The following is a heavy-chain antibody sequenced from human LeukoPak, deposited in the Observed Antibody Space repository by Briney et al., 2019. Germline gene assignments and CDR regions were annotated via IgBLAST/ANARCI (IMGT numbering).Heavy chain of an antibody. J-gene: IGHJ4*02. D-gene: IGHD2-2*01. V-gene: IGHV4-59*01. Sequence: SETLCLTCTVSGGSISSYYWSWIRQPPGKGLEWIGYIYYSGSTNYNPSLKSRVTISVDTSKNQFSLKLSSVTAADTAVYYCARGQLLTMEPFDYWGQGTLVTVSS. CDR1: GGSISSYY. CDR3: ARGQLLTMEPFDY. CDR2: IYYSGST.